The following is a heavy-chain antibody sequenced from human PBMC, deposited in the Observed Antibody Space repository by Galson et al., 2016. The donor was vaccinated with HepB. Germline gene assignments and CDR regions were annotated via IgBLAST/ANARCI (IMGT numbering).Heavy chain of an antibody. J-gene: IGHJ2*01. CDR3: AHLRDGYNENWYFDL. CDR1: GFSLSTSGVG. V-gene: IGHV2-5*02. CDR2: IYWDDDK. Sequence: PALVKPTQTLTLTCTFSGFSLSTSGVGVGWIRQPPGKALEWLTLIYWDDDKRYSPSLKSRLTINKDTSKNQVVLTMTNMDPVDTATYYCAHLRDGYNENWYFDLWGRGTLVTVSS. D-gene: IGHD5-24*01.